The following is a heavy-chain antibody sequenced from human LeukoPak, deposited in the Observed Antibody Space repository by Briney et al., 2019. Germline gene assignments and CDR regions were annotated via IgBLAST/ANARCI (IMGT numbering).Heavy chain of an antibody. CDR3: ARGATGTTFDF. J-gene: IGHJ4*02. CDR2: INWNGGST. Sequence: GGSLRLSCAASGFTFSSYAMSWVRQAPGKGLEWVPGINWNGGSTGYADSVKGRFTISRDNAKNSLYLQMNSLRAEDTALYYCARGATGTTFDFWGQGTLVTVSS. V-gene: IGHV3-20*04. D-gene: IGHD1-1*01. CDR1: GFTFSSYA.